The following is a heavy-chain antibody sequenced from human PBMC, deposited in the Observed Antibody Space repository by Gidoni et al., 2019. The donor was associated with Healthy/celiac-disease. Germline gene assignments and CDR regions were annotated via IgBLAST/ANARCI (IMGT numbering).Heavy chain of an antibody. CDR1: GGTFSSYA. D-gene: IGHD6-6*01. CDR3: ARGGRRASSSPYLFDY. CDR2: IIPIFGTA. J-gene: IGHJ4*02. Sequence: QVQLVQSGAEVKKPGSSVQVSCKASGGTFSSYAISWVRQAPGQGLEWMGGIIPIFGTANYAQKFQGRVTITADKSTSTAYMELSSLRSEDTAVYYCARGGRRASSSPYLFDYWGQGTMVTVSS. V-gene: IGHV1-69*06.